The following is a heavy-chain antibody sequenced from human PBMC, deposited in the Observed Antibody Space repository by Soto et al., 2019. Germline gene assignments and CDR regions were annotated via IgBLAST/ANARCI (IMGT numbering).Heavy chain of an antibody. CDR2: IIPIFGTA. J-gene: IGHJ6*02. Sequence: ASVKVSCKASGGTFSSYAISWVRQAPGQGLEWMGGIIPIFGTANYAQKFQGRVTITADESTSTAYMELSSLRSEDTAVYYCARGGSTRTAAYGMDVWGQGKMVTVSS. CDR3: ARGGSTRTAAYGMDV. V-gene: IGHV1-69*13. CDR1: GGTFSSYA. D-gene: IGHD3-10*01.